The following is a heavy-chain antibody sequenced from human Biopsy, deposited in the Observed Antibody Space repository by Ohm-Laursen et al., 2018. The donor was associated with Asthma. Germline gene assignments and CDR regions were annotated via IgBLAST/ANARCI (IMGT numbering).Heavy chain of an antibody. CDR1: YGSIPSGGYY. Sequence: SETLSLTCTVSYGSIPSGGYYWTWIRQHPGKGLEWIGFIYYSGSTYYNPSLKSRVSITIDTSKNHFSLKLSSVTAADTAVYYCARAKDCYDISGYYRSLDFWGQGTLVTVSS. CDR2: IYYSGST. CDR3: ARAKDCYDISGYYRSLDF. D-gene: IGHD3-22*01. J-gene: IGHJ4*02. V-gene: IGHV4-31*03.